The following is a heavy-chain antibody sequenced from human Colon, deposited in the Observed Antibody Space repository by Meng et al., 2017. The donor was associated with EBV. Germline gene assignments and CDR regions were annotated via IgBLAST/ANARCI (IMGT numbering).Heavy chain of an antibody. D-gene: IGHD3-10*01. CDR2: IYYIGGT. CDR3: ARVSGRSFDP. Sequence: QEQLQECGPGLVKPSETLSLTCPVSGDSVATGRYYWSRIRQPPGKGLEWIAYIYYIGGTNYNPSLKSRLTISLDTSKNQFSLSLRSVTAADTAVYYCARVSGRSFDPWGQGTLVTVSS. J-gene: IGHJ5*02. CDR1: GDSVATGRYY. V-gene: IGHV4-61*01.